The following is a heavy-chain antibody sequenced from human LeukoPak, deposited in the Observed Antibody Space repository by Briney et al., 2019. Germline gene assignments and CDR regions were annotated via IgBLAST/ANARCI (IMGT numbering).Heavy chain of an antibody. D-gene: IGHD5-12*01. CDR2: IYSGGST. V-gene: IGHV3-66*01. CDR3: ARVEATIGYYYYGMDV. Sequence: PGGSLRLSCAASGFTLSSNYMSWVRQAPGKGLEWVSVIYSGGSTYYADSVKGRFTISRDNSKNTLNLQMNSLRAEDTAVYYCARVEATIGYYYYGMDVWGQGTTVTVSS. CDR1: GFTLSSNY. J-gene: IGHJ6*02.